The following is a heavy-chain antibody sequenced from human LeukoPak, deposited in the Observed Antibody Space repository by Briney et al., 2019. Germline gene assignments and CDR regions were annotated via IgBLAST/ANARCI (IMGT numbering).Heavy chain of an antibody. V-gene: IGHV1-2*02. CDR2: INPNSGST. D-gene: IGHD2-15*01. J-gene: IGHJ4*02. Sequence: SVNVSCMASGYTFTGYYMHWVRQAPGQGVEWMGCINPNSGSTNYAQKFQGRVTMTRDTSISTAYMELSRLRSDDTAVYYCARELRDCSGGSCGSLYYFDYWGQGTLVTVSS. CDR3: ARELRDCSGGSCGSLYYFDY. CDR1: GYTFTGYY.